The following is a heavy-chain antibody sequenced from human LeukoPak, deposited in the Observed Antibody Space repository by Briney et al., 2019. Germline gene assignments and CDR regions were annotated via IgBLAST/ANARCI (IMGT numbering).Heavy chain of an antibody. V-gene: IGHV4-59*01. Sequence: TYYNPSLKSRVTISVDTSQNQFSLKLSSVTAADTAVYYCARAGYYYGSGSYYNTPHFDYWGQGTLVAVSS. J-gene: IGHJ4*02. CDR2: T. CDR3: ARAGYYYGSGSYYNTPHFDY. D-gene: IGHD3-10*01.